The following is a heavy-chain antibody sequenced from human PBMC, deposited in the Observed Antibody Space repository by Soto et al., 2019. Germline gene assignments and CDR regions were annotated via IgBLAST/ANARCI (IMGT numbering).Heavy chain of an antibody. Sequence: PSATLSLTCTVSGGSISGYYWSWIRQPPGKGLEWIGYMYNTGSTVYNPSFKSRVTISVDTSKNQFSLKLNSVTAADTAVYYCARDLWGYCGTDCYPLDVWGQGTTVT. CDR2: MYNTGST. V-gene: IGHV4-59*01. CDR3: ARDLWGYCGTDCYPLDV. CDR1: GGSISGYY. J-gene: IGHJ6*02. D-gene: IGHD2-21*02.